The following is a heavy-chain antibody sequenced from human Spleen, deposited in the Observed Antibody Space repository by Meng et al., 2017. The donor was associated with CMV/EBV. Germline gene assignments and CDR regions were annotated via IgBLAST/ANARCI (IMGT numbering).Heavy chain of an antibody. V-gene: IGHV1-18*04. CDR2: ISAYNDDT. CDR1: GYSFTSYG. J-gene: IGHJ3*02. Sequence: ASVKVSCKALGYSFTSYGISWVRQAPGQGLEWMGWISAYNDDTNYAQNFQGRVIVTTEISTSTAYMELRSLRADDTAMYYCARDGGDYWSGHSNNHDAIDIWGQGAMVTVSS. CDR3: ARDGGDYWSGHSNNHDAIDI. D-gene: IGHD3-3*01.